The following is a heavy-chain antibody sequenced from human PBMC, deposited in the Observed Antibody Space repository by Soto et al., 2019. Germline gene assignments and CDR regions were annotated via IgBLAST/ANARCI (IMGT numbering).Heavy chain of an antibody. V-gene: IGHV4-39*01. CDR2: IYYSGST. D-gene: IGHD6-19*01. Sequence: SETLSLTCTVSGGSISSSRYYWGWIRQPPGKGLEWIGSIYYSGSTYYNPSLKSRVTISVDTSKNQFSLKLSSVTAADTAVYYCARLQGPLLAGTVDYWGQGTLVTVSS. CDR1: GGSISSSRYY. CDR3: ARLQGPLLAGTVDY. J-gene: IGHJ4*02.